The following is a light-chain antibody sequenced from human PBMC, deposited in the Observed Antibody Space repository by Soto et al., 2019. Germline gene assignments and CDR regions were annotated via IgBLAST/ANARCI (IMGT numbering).Light chain of an antibody. CDR1: QSVSSN. J-gene: IGKJ3*01. CDR3: QQYNNWPPG. CDR2: GAS. V-gene: IGKV3-15*01. Sequence: EIVMTQSPATLSVSPGERATLSCRASQSVSSNLAWYQQKPGQAPRLLIYGASTRATGIPARFSGSGSGTEFTLTISSLHSEDFAVYYCQQYNNWPPGFGPGTKVDIK.